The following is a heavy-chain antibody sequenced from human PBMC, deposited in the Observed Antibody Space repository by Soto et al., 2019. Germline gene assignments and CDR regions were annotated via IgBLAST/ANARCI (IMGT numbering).Heavy chain of an antibody. J-gene: IGHJ6*02. CDR2: IYYSGST. V-gene: IGHV4-30-4*01. Sequence: SETLSLTCTVSGGSISSGDYYWSWIRQPPGKGLEWIGYIYYSGSTYYNPSLKSRVTISVDTSKNQFSLKLSSVTAADTAVYYCARDLVGSHSSSWEYYGMDVWGQGTTVTVS. D-gene: IGHD6-13*01. CDR3: ARDLVGSHSSSWEYYGMDV. CDR1: GGSISSGDYY.